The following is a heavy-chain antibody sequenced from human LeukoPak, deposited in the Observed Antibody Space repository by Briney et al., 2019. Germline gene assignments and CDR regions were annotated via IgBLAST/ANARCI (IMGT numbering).Heavy chain of an antibody. CDR2: INGNGGST. Sequence: PGGSLRLSCAASGFAFSSYAMNWVRQAPGKGLEWVSAINGNGGSTYYADSVKGRFTISRDNSKNTLYLQMNSLRAEDTAMYYCTKAPPGKFDPWGQGTLVTVPS. D-gene: IGHD3-10*01. CDR1: GFAFSSYA. CDR3: TKAPPGKFDP. V-gene: IGHV3-23*01. J-gene: IGHJ5*02.